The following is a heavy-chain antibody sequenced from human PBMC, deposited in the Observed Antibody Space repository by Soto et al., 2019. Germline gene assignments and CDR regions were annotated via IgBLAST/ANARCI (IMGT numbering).Heavy chain of an antibody. Sequence: EVQLVQSGGGLFQPGGSLSLSCAASGFAFSSYWLHWVRQAPGKGLMIVSRITGDGTNTAYATSVKGRFPISRDNAKNMVYLQMDSLKAEDTAVYYCARDGGYGTPFDYWGQGALVTVSS. CDR1: GFAFSSYW. V-gene: IGHV3-74*01. J-gene: IGHJ4*02. CDR3: ARDGGYGTPFDY. CDR2: ITGDGTNT. D-gene: IGHD5-12*01.